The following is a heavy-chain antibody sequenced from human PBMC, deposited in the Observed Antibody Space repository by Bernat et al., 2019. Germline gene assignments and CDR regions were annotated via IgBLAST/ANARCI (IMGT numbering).Heavy chain of an antibody. V-gene: IGHV3-7*02. D-gene: IGHD5-18*01. J-gene: IGHJ4*02. CDR3: ASLVTAMVTTRDY. CDR1: GFTFSRFW. CDR2: IKVVGSSK. Sequence: EVQLVESGGGLVQPGGSLRLSCAASGFTFSRFWMSWVLLATGLGLEWVAAIKVVGSSKYYVDSVRGRFTISRDNAKNSLSLEMNNLRGEDTDVYYCASLVTAMVTTRDYWGQGTLVTVSS.